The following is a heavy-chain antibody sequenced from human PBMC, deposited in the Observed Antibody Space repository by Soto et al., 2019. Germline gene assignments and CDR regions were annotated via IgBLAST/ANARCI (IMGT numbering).Heavy chain of an antibody. CDR1: GFSLSNVRMG. Sequence: QVTLKESGPVLVKPTETLTLTCTVSGFSLSNVRMGVSWIRQPPGKALEWLAHIFSGGDKAYNTSLKSRLTISKDTSNSQVVLTIDMMDPVDTPTYVCARVNVMVIADYSYAVDVWGQGTTVTVSS. CDR3: ARVNVMVIADYSYAVDV. D-gene: IGHD2-15*01. J-gene: IGHJ6*02. CDR2: IFSGGDK. V-gene: IGHV2-26*01.